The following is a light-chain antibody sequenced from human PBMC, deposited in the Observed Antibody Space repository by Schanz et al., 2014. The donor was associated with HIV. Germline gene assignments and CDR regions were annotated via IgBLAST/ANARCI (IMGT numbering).Light chain of an antibody. CDR2: DVS. Sequence: QSALTQPASVSGSPGQSITISCTGTSADVGAYNFVSWYQQHPGKAPKVIIYDVSVRPSGVSNRFSGSKSGNTASLTISGLQPEDEADYYCSSYTSSSTLVFGGGTKLTVL. V-gene: IGLV2-14*03. CDR1: SADVGAYNF. J-gene: IGLJ2*01. CDR3: SSYTSSSTLV.